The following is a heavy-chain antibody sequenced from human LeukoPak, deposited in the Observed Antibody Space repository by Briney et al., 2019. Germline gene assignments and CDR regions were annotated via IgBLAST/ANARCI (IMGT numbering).Heavy chain of an antibody. CDR1: GGSISSYY. V-gene: IGHV4-4*07. CDR3: ARDREVRGVIGWFDP. D-gene: IGHD3-10*01. J-gene: IGHJ5*02. Sequence: SEALSLTCTVSGGSISSYYWSWIRQPAGKGLEWIGRIYTSGSTNYNPSLKSRVTMSVDTSKNQFSLKLSSVTAADTAVYYCARDREVRGVIGWFDPWGQGTLVTVSS. CDR2: IYTSGST.